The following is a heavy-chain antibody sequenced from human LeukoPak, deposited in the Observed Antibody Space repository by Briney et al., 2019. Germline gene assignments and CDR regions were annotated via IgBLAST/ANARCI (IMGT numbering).Heavy chain of an antibody. CDR3: AKGGKWDVTPFDY. V-gene: IGHV3-74*01. CDR1: GFTLSKSW. CDR2: INRDESVT. J-gene: IGHJ4*02. D-gene: IGHD1-26*01. Sequence: PGGSLRLSCAASGFTLSKSWMYWIRQAPGKGLVWVSRINRDESVTEYADSVKGRFTISRDNAKNTLFLQMNSLRVEDTAVYYCAKGGKWDVTPFDYWGQGTLVTVSS.